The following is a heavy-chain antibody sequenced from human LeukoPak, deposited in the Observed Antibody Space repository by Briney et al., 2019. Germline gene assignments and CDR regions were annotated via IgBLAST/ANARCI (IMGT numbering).Heavy chain of an antibody. V-gene: IGHV1-69*04. CDR3: ARDQAPTVFGY. J-gene: IGHJ4*02. Sequence: ASVKVSCKASGGTFSSYAISWVRQAPGQGLEWMGRIIPILGIANYAQKFQGRVTITADKSTSTAYMELSSLRSEDTAVYYCARDQAPTVFGYWGQGTLVTVSS. CDR2: IIPILGIA. CDR1: GGTFSSYA. D-gene: IGHD1-26*01.